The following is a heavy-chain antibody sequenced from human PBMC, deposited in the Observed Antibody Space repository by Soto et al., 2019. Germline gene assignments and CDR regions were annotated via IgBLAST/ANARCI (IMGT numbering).Heavy chain of an antibody. CDR3: ARFSRQGYYYYYMDV. Sequence: SETLSLTCIVSGDSISSGSYYWGWIRQPPGKGLEWIGSIYYTGSTNYNPSLKSRVTISADTSNNHFSLRLSSVTAADTAVYYCARFSRQGYYYYYMDVWGKGTTVTVSS. CDR2: IYYTGST. CDR1: GDSISSGSYY. J-gene: IGHJ6*03. V-gene: IGHV4-39*02.